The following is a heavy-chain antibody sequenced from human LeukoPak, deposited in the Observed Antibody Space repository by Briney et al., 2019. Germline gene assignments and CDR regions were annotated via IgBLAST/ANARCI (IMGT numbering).Heavy chain of an antibody. CDR2: INSDGSST. J-gene: IGHJ4*02. Sequence: GGSLRLSCVASSFTFSDYWMHWVRQAPGKGLVWVSRINSDGSSTNYADSVKGRFTISRDNAKNTLYLQMNSLRAEDTAVYYCARFNYDSKHYDYWGQGTLVTVSS. CDR1: SFTFSDYW. CDR3: ARFNYDSKHYDY. V-gene: IGHV3-74*01. D-gene: IGHD3-16*01.